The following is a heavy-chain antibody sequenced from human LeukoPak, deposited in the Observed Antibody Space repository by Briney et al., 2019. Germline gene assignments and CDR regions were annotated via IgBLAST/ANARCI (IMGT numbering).Heavy chain of an antibody. D-gene: IGHD2/OR15-2a*01. CDR3: ARVIRIYHYMDV. J-gene: IGHJ6*03. Sequence: SETLSLTCTVSGGSISSYYWSWIRQPAGKGLEWIGRIYTSGSTNYNPSLKSRVTMSVDTSKNQFSMKLSSVTAADTAVYYCARVIRIYHYMDVWGKGTTVTVSS. CDR1: GGSISSYY. CDR2: IYTSGST. V-gene: IGHV4-4*07.